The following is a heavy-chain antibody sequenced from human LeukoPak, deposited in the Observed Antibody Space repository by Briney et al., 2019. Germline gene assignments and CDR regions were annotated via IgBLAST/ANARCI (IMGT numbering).Heavy chain of an antibody. CDR2: IYTSGST. CDR1: GGSISSGSYY. V-gene: IGHV4-61*02. Sequence: SQTLSLTCTVSGGSISSGSYYWSWIRQPAGKGLEWIGRIYTSGSTNYNPSLKSRVTISVDTSKNQFSLRLSSVTAADTAVYYCARGPYDFWSGYLNYWGQGTLVTVSS. D-gene: IGHD3-3*01. CDR3: ARGPYDFWSGYLNY. J-gene: IGHJ4*02.